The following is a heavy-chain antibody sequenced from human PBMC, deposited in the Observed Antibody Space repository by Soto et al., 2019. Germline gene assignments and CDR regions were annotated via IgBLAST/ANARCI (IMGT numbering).Heavy chain of an antibody. CDR2: IRSKAYGGTT. V-gene: IGHV3-49*04. Sequence: PGGSLRLSCTASGFTFGDYAMSWVRQAPGKGLEWVGFIRSKAYGGTTEYAASVKGRFTISRDDSKSIAYLQMNSLKTEDTAVYYCTSYYDFWSDYYGLFDSRDYWGQGTLVTVSS. D-gene: IGHD3-3*01. J-gene: IGHJ4*02. CDR1: GFTFGDYA. CDR3: TSYYDFWSDYYGLFDSRDY.